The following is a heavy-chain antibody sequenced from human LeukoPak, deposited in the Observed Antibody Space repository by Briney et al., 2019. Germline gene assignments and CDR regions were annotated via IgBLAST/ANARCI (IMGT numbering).Heavy chain of an antibody. D-gene: IGHD3-10*01. CDR2: ITGSGGNT. CDR1: GFTFSNYA. CDR3: ARERGDGMDV. Sequence: GASLRLSCAASGFTFSNYAMSWVRQAPGKGLEWVSAITGSGGNTYYADSVKGRFTISRDNSKNTVFLQMNSLRAEDTAVYYCARERGDGMDVWGQGTTVTVSS. V-gene: IGHV3-23*01. J-gene: IGHJ6*02.